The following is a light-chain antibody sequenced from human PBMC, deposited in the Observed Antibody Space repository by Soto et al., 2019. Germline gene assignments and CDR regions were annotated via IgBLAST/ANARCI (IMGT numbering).Light chain of an antibody. V-gene: IGLV1-36*01. CDR3: ATWADSLNGLV. J-gene: IGLJ1*01. Sequence: QSVLTQPPSVSEAPRQRVTISCSGSNSNIGDNAVNWYQQLPGMPPKLLIYYDDLLPSGVSDRFSGSKSGTTASLAISGLQSADEADDYCATWADSLNGLVFGTGTKLTVL. CDR1: NSNIGDNA. CDR2: YDD.